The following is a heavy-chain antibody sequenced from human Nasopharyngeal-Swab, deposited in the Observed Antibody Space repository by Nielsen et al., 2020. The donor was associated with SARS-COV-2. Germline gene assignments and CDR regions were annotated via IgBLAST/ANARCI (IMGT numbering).Heavy chain of an antibody. CDR2: TFYLSRWYY. V-gene: IGHV6-1*01. CDR1: GDSVSSFSVF. J-gene: IGHJ4*02. D-gene: IGHD7-27*01. CDR3: ARGLGTIHFDF. Sequence: SQTLSLTCVISGDSVSSFSVFWNWIRQSPSRGLEWLGRTFYLSRWYYEYAPSVKGRISFSADTSRNHVSLHLNSVTPEDTAVYYCARGLGTIHFDFWGQGKSVTVSS.